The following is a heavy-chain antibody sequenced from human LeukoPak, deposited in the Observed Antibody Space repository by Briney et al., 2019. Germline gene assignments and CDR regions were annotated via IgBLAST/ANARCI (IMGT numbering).Heavy chain of an antibody. CDR2: INHSGST. J-gene: IGHJ3*02. CDR1: GGSFSGYY. Sequence: SETLSLTCAVYGGSFSGYYWSWIRQPPGKGLEWIGEINHSGSTNYNPSLKSRVTISVDTSKNQFSLKLSSVTAADTAVYYCARTLRIQLWRRNHAFDIWGQGTMVTVSS. D-gene: IGHD5-18*01. V-gene: IGHV4-34*01. CDR3: ARTLRIQLWRRNHAFDI.